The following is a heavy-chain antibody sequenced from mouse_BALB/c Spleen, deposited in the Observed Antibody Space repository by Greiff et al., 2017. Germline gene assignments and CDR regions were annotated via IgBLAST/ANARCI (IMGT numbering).Heavy chain of an antibody. V-gene: IGHV5-4*02. CDR2: ISDGGSYT. J-gene: IGHJ3*01. D-gene: IGHD1-1*02. CDR1: GFTFSDYY. CDR3: ARDRDGSPFAY. Sequence: EVNVVESGGGLVKPGGSLKLSCAASGFTFSDYYMYWVRQTPEKRLEWVATISDGGSYTYYPDSVKGRFTISRDNAKNNLYLQMSSLKSEDTAMYYCARDRDGSPFAYWGQGTLVTVSA.